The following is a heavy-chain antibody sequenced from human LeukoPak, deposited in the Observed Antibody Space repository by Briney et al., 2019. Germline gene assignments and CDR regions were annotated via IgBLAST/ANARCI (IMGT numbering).Heavy chain of an antibody. V-gene: IGHV3-7*02. J-gene: IGHJ4*02. Sequence: GGALRLSCAGSGFTISSYWMTWGRQAPGKGLEWVANTNPDGSEKYYVDSVKGRFTISRDNAKNSLYLQMNSLRAEDTAVYYCVRGGSWYSHWGQGTLVTVSS. D-gene: IGHD2-15*01. CDR3: VRGGSWYSH. CDR2: TNPDGSEK. CDR1: GFTISSYW.